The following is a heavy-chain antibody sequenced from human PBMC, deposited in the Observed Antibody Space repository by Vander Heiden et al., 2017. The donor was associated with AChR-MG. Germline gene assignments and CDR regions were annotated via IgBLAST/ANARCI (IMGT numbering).Heavy chain of an antibody. D-gene: IGHD2-15*01. V-gene: IGHV4-31*03. Sequence: QVQLQESGPGLVKPSQTLSLTCTVSGGSISSGGYYWSWIRQHPGKGLEWIGYIYYSGSTYYNPSLKSRVTISVDTSKNQFSLKLSSVTAADTAVYYCATNLLGYCSGGSCYSYWYFDLWGRGTLVTVSS. CDR2: IYYSGST. J-gene: IGHJ2*01. CDR3: ATNLLGYCSGGSCYSYWYFDL. CDR1: GGSISSGGYY.